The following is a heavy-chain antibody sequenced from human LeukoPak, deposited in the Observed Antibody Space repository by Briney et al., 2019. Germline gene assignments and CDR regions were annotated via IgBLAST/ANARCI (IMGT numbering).Heavy chain of an antibody. V-gene: IGHV4-34*01. Sequence: PSETLSLTCAVYGGSFSGYYWSWIRQPPGKGLEWIGEINHSGSTNYNPSLKSRVTISVDTSKNQFSLKLSSVTAADTAVYYCARGQNYYDSSGYYYYYYYYMDVWGKGTTVTVSS. J-gene: IGHJ6*03. CDR3: ARGQNYYDSSGYYYYYYYYMDV. CDR2: INHSGST. CDR1: GGSFSGYY. D-gene: IGHD3-22*01.